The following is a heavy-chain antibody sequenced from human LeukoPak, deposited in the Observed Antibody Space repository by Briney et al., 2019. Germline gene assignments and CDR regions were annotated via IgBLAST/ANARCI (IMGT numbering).Heavy chain of an antibody. CDR3: ARESYDYGDYGIDY. Sequence: GGSLRLSCAASVFTFNSYAIHWVRHAPCKGLEWVPVISYDGSNKYYADSVKGRFTISRDNSKNTLYLQMNSLRADDTAVYYCARESYDYGDYGIDYWGQGTLVTVSS. V-gene: IGHV3-30*04. D-gene: IGHD4-17*01. CDR1: VFTFNSYA. CDR2: ISYDGSNK. J-gene: IGHJ4*02.